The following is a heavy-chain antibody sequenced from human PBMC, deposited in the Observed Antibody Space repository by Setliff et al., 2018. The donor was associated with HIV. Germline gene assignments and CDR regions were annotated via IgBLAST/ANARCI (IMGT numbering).Heavy chain of an antibody. CDR3: ARDAGIPMVRGRWPLDY. D-gene: IGHD3-10*01. Sequence: GESLKISCKASGYKFYTYWIGWVRQMPGKGLEWMGIIYPTDSDTRYSPSFQGHVTFSADTSTSTAYMELSGLRSEDTAVYYCARDAGIPMVRGRWPLDYWGQGTLVTVSS. J-gene: IGHJ4*02. V-gene: IGHV5-51*01. CDR2: IYPTDSDT. CDR1: GYKFYTYW.